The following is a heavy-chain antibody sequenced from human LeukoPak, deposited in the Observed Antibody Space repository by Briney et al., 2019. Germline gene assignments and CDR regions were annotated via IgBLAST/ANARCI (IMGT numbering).Heavy chain of an antibody. J-gene: IGHJ6*02. V-gene: IGHV1-2*02. CDR3: ARDGLAAAGTSSYYGMDV. CDR1: GYTFTGYY. Sequence: ASVKVSCKASGYTFTGYYMHWVRQAPGQGLEWMGWINPNSGGTSYAQKFQGRATMTRDTSISTAYMELSRLRSDDTAVYYCARDGLAAAGTSSYYGMDVWGQGTTVTVSS. CDR2: INPNSGGT. D-gene: IGHD6-13*01.